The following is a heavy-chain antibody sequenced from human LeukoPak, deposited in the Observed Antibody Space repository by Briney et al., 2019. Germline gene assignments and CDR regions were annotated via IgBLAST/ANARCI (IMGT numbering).Heavy chain of an antibody. D-gene: IGHD3-10*01. Sequence: PSETLSLTCTVSGVSFSSYYWSWIRRPPGKRLEWIGYIYYSGSSNYNPSLKSRVSMSVDTSKNQFSLKLNSVTAADTALYYCARTEYFFDHWGQGTLVTVSS. CDR3: ARTEYFFDH. CDR1: GVSFSSYY. V-gene: IGHV4-59*01. J-gene: IGHJ4*02. CDR2: IYYSGSS.